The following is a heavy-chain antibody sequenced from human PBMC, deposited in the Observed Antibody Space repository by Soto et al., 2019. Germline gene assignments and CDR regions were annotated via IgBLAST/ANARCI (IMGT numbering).Heavy chain of an antibody. V-gene: IGHV3-30*03. CDR3: ASSKSSSWHNFDY. D-gene: IGHD6-13*01. CDR2: ISTDGRNQ. J-gene: IGHJ4*02. Sequence: PGGSLRLSCAASGFTFSSSWMNWVRQAPGKGLGWVAVISTDGRNQYYADSVKGRFTLSRDKSKNTQYLQMSSLRTGDTAVYYCASSKSSSWHNFDYWGQGTLVTVSS. CDR1: GFTFSSSW.